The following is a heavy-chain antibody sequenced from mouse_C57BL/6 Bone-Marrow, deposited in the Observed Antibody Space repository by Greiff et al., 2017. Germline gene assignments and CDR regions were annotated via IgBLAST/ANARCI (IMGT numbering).Heavy chain of an antibody. D-gene: IGHD3-1*01. CDR1: GFTFSSYA. CDR3: GRERDASLRGAY. V-gene: IGHV5-4*01. CDR2: ISDGGSYT. Sequence: EVKLVESGGGLVKPGGSLKLSCAASGFTFSSYAMSWVRQTPEKRLEWVATISDGGSYTYYPDNVKGRFTISRDNAKNNLYLQMSHLKSEDTAMYYWGRERDASLRGAYWGQGTLVTVSA. J-gene: IGHJ3*01.